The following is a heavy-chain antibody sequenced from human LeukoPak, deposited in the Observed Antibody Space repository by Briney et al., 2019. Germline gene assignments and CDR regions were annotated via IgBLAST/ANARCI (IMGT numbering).Heavy chain of an antibody. D-gene: IGHD3-22*01. Sequence: ASVKVSCKASGYTFTGYYMHWVRQAPGQGLEWMGWINPNSGGTNYAQKFQGRVTMTRDTSISTAHMDLSRLRSDDTAVYYCARAWYYYDSSGQRGGDAFDIWGQGTMVTVSS. V-gene: IGHV1-2*02. J-gene: IGHJ3*02. CDR3: ARAWYYYDSSGQRGGDAFDI. CDR1: GYTFTGYY. CDR2: INPNSGGT.